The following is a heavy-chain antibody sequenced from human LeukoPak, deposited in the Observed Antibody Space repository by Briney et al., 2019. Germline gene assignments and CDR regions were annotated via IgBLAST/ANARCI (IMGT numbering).Heavy chain of an antibody. CDR3: ARETSHCGGDCYDY. D-gene: IGHD2-21*01. CDR1: GFTFSSYE. CDR2: INTGSSSI. V-gene: IGHV3-48*03. Sequence: GGSLRLSCAASGFTFSSYEMNWVRQAPGKGLEWVSYINTGSSSIYYADSLKGRFTISRDDAKNSVYLQLNSLRAEDTALYYCARETSHCGGDCYDYWGQGTLVTVSS. J-gene: IGHJ4*02.